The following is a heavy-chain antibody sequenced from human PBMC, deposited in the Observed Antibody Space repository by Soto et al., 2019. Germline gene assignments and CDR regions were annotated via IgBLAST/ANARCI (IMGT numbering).Heavy chain of an antibody. CDR1: GYTFTSYA. D-gene: IGHD2-2*01. Sequence: QVQLVQSGAEVKKPGASVKVSCKASGYTFTSYAMHWVRQAPGQRLEWMGWINAGNGNTKYSQKFQGRVTITRDTAASTAYMELSSLRSEDTAVYYCARDIRVVVGTFDIWGQGTMVTVSS. V-gene: IGHV1-3*01. J-gene: IGHJ3*02. CDR3: ARDIRVVVGTFDI. CDR2: INAGNGNT.